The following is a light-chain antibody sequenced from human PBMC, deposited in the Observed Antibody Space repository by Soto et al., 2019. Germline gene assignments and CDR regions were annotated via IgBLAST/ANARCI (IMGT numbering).Light chain of an antibody. CDR3: QQRSNWLSIT. CDR2: DAS. CDR1: QSVSSY. V-gene: IGKV3-11*01. Sequence: EIVLTQSPATLSLSPGERATLSCRASQSVSSYLAWYQQKPGQAPRLLIYDASNRATGIPARFSGSGSGTDFTLTINSLEPEDFAVYYCQQRSNWLSITFGQGTRLEIK. J-gene: IGKJ5*01.